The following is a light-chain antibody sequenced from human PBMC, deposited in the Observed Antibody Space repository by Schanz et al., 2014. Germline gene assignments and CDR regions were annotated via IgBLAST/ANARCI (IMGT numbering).Light chain of an antibody. Sequence: DIQMTQSPSSLSASVGDRVTITCRASRSISSYLNWYQQKPGKAPKLLMYTASTLQSGVPSRFSGSGSGTDFTLTITSLQPDDFATYYCQQYNSYWTFGQGTKVEIK. J-gene: IGKJ1*01. CDR3: QQYNSYWT. CDR2: TAS. CDR1: RSISSY. V-gene: IGKV1-39*01.